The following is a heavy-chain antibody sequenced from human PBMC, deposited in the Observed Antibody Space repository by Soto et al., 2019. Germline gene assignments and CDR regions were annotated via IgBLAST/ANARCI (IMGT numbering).Heavy chain of an antibody. D-gene: IGHD3-16*01. CDR3: AREGRIIPNYYYYYMDV. J-gene: IGHJ6*03. CDR1: GYTFTSYY. Sequence: ASVKVSCKASGYTFTSYYMHWVRQAPGQGLEWMGIINPSGGSTSYAQKFQGRVTMTRDTSTSTVYMELSSLRSEDTAVYYCAREGRIIPNYYYYYMDVWGKGTTVTVSS. CDR2: INPSGGST. V-gene: IGHV1-46*01.